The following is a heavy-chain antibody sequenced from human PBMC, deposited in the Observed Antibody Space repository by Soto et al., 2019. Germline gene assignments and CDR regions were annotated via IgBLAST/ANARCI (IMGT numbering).Heavy chain of an antibody. CDR1: GGTFSSYT. Sequence: GASVKVSCKASGGTFSSYTISWVRQAPGQGLEWMGRIIPILGIANYAQKFQGRVTITADKSTSTAYMELSSLRSEDTAVYYCARGAIRDWVGHYYYDILTGYFTDAFDIWGQGTMVTVSS. J-gene: IGHJ3*02. CDR2: IIPILGIA. CDR3: ARGAIRDWVGHYYYDILTGYFTDAFDI. D-gene: IGHD3-9*01. V-gene: IGHV1-69*02.